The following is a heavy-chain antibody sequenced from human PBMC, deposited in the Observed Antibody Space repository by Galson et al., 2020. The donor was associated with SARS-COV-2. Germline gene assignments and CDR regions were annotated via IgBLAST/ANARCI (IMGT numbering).Heavy chain of an antibody. V-gene: IGHV3-53*01. D-gene: IGHD1-26*01. CDR1: AITITSNY. Sequence: GGSLRLSCATSAITITSNYMSWVRQAPGKGLEWVSSIYADGNTHYADSVSGRFTISRDSSKNTMILQMDNLRAEDTAVYHCSREHSARYPHAVDMWGQGTMVTVSS. CDR3: SREHSARYPHAVDM. J-gene: IGHJ3*02. CDR2: IYADGNT.